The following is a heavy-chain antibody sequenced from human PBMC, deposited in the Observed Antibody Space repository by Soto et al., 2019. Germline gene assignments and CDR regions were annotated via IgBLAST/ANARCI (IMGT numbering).Heavy chain of an antibody. CDR3: ASGEGAGRYVGDC. CDR2: ISSSSNFI. D-gene: IGHD3-10*01. J-gene: IGHJ4*02. V-gene: IGHV3-21*01. CDR1: GFTFNRYS. Sequence: EVQLVESGGGLVKPGGSLRLSCATSGFTFNRYSMTWVRQAPGKGLEWVSSISSSSNFIYYADSVKGRFTITRDYVKSALYLRMNSLRPVETAVYYCASGEGAGRYVGDCWGQGTLVTVSS.